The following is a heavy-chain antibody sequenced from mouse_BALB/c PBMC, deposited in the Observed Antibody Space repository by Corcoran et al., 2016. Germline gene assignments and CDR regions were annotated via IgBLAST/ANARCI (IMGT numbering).Heavy chain of an antibody. D-gene: IGHD1-1*01. CDR2: ISYDGSN. Sequence: DVQLQEAGPGLVKASQSLSLTCSVTGYSIPIGYYWNWIRQFPGNKLEWMGSISYDGSNNYNPSRKNRISITRVTSKNQFFLKFNPVTTEDTATYYCASGSSYLDYGGQGTTLAVSS. CDR3: ASGSSYLDY. V-gene: IGHV3-6*02. J-gene: IGHJ2*01. CDR1: GYSIPIGYY.